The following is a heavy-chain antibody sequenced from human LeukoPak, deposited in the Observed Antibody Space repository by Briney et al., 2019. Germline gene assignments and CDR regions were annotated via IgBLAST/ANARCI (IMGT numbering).Heavy chain of an antibody. CDR1: GFTFDDYG. D-gene: IGHD3-22*01. V-gene: IGHV3-23*01. CDR3: AKVARPIVVVTFDASDI. J-gene: IGHJ3*02. CDR2: ISGSGGST. Sequence: GGSLRLSCAASGFTFDDYGMSWVRQAPGKGLEWVSAISGSGGSTYSADSVKGRFTISRDNSKHTLYLQMNSLRVEDTAVYYCAKVARPIVVVTFDASDIWGQGTMVTVSS.